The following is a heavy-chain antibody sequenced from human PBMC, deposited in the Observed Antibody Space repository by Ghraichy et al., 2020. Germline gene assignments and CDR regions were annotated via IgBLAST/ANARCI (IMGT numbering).Heavy chain of an antibody. CDR1: GFSLSTSGMC. V-gene: IGHV2-70*11. CDR2: IDWDDDK. J-gene: IGHJ6*02. CDR3: ARIHGDSSVYYYGMDV. Sequence: SGPTLVKPTQTLTLTCTFSGFSLSTSGMCVSWIRQPPGKALEWLARIDWDDDKYYSTSLKTRLTISKDTSKNQVVLTMTNMDPVDTATYYCARIHGDSSVYYYGMDVWGQGTTVTVSS. D-gene: IGHD6-25*01.